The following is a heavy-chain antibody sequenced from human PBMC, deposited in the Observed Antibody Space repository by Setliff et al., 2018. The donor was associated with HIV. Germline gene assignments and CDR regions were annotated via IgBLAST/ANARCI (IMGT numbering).Heavy chain of an antibody. D-gene: IGHD2-15*01. V-gene: IGHV4-39*01. J-gene: IGHJ3*02. CDR3: GRVAGYCAPSRCYGYNAFDI. Sequence: SETLSLTCTVSGGSVSTSSYSWGWIRQPPEKGLEWIGTIYHTGKTYYNSSLNSRVTIAVDTSKDQFSLNLSTVTAAVTAVYYCGRVAGYCAPSRCYGYNAFDIWGPGTMVTVSS. CDR2: IYHTGKT. CDR1: GGSVSTSSYS.